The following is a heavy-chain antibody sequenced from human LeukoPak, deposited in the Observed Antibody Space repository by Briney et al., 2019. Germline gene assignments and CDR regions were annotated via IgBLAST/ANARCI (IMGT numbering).Heavy chain of an antibody. CDR1: GYTFTGYY. CDR3: ARDLSVYYYGSGSYYNGGNWFDP. J-gene: IGHJ5*02. V-gene: IGHV1-18*04. D-gene: IGHD3-10*01. CDR2: ISAYNGNT. Sequence: ASVKVSCKASGYTFTGYYMHWVRQAPGQGLEWMGWISAYNGNTNYAQKLQGRVTMTTDTSTSTAYMELRSLRSDDTAVYYCARDLSVYYYGSGSYYNGGNWFDPWGQGTLVTVSS.